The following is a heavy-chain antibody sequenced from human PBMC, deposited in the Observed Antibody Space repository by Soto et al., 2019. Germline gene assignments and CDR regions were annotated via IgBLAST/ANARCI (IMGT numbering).Heavy chain of an antibody. CDR2: INAGNGNT. D-gene: IGHD3-3*01. CDR3: ASLTYYDFWSGYYTVIDY. CDR1: GYTFTSYA. Sequence: QVQLVQSGAEVKKPGASVKVSCKASGYTFTSYAMHWVRQAPGQRLEWMGWINAGNGNTKYSQKFQGRVTITRDTSASTAYTELSRLRSQDTAVYYCASLTYYDFWSGYYTVIDYWGQGTLVTVSS. V-gene: IGHV1-3*01. J-gene: IGHJ4*02.